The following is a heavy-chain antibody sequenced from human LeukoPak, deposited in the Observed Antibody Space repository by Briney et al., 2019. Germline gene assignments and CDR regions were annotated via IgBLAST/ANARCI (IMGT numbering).Heavy chain of an antibody. CDR2: INHSGST. CDR3: ARVAGDSLFGSFDI. Sequence: PSQTLSLTCAVYGGSFSGYYWSWIRQPPGKGLEWIGEINHSGSTNYNPSLESRVTISVDTSKNQFSLKLSSVTAADTAVYYCARVAGDSLFGSFDIWGQGTKATVSP. CDR1: GGSFSGYY. D-gene: IGHD4-17*01. J-gene: IGHJ3*02. V-gene: IGHV4-34*01.